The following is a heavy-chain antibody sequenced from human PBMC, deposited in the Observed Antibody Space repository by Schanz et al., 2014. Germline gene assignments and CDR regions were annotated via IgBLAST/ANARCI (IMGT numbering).Heavy chain of an antibody. V-gene: IGHV1-2*04. D-gene: IGHD5-12*01. CDR1: GYTTFTDYY. CDR3: ARAFGGYDPAGALDY. J-gene: IGHJ4*02. Sequence: QVQLVQSGAEVKKPGSSVKVSCKASGYTTFTDYYIHWVRQAPGQGLEWMGWINPNSGDTNYAQKFQGWVTMTRDTSISTAYMELSRLKSDDTAVYYCARAFGGYDPAGALDYWGQGTLVNGSS. CDR2: INPNSGDT.